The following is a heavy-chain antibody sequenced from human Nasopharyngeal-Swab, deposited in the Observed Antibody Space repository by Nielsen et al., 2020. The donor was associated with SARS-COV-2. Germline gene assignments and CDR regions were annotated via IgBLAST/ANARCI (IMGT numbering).Heavy chain of an antibody. V-gene: IGHV3-13*01. CDR1: GFILSDYD. Sequence: WGSLRLSCAASGFILSDYDMHWVPQPRGKGLEWVSSFGLGADTYYSDSAKGRFTISRDDAKTLLFLQLNSLRVGDTAVYCCARDRHGMDVWSQGTTVIVSS. CDR3: ARDRHGMDV. CDR2: FGLGADT. J-gene: IGHJ6*02.